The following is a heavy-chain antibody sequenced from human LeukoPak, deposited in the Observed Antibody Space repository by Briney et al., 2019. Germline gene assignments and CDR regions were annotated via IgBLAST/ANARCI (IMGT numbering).Heavy chain of an antibody. CDR1: GFNFRTYV. V-gene: IGHV3-21*01. CDR2: IGASSSFM. D-gene: IGHD3-10*01. Sequence: PGRSLRLSCAASGFNFRTYVMKWVRQAPGKGLEWVSSIGASSSFMYYADSVRGRFTISRDNARNSLYLQMNSLRAEDAAVYYCAREDYSSGNPTIDNWGQGTLVTVSS. CDR3: AREDYSSGNPTIDN. J-gene: IGHJ4*02.